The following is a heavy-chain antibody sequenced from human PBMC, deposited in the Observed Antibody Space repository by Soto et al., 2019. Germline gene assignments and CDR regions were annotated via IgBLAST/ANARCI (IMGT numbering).Heavy chain of an antibody. Sequence: SETLSLTCAVYGGSFSGYYWSWIRQPPGKGLEWIGEINHSGSTNYNPSLKSRVTISVDTSKNQSSLKLSSVTAADTAVYYCARSSSWYGRDFDYWGQGTLVTVSS. CDR3: ARSSSWYGRDFDY. V-gene: IGHV4-34*01. CDR2: INHSGST. J-gene: IGHJ4*02. D-gene: IGHD6-13*01. CDR1: GGSFSGYY.